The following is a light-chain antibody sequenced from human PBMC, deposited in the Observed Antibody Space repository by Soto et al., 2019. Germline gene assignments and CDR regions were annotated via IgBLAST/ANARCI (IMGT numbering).Light chain of an antibody. J-gene: IGKJ1*01. CDR2: AAS. V-gene: IGKV1-39*01. CDR3: QQSYSAPRA. CDR1: QIISNY. Sequence: DIQMTQSPSSLSASVGDRVTITCRASQIISNYLNWYQQKPGKAPKLLIYAASSLQSGVPSRFSGSGSGTDFTLTSSSLQPEDSATYYCQQSYSAPRAFGQGTKVEIK.